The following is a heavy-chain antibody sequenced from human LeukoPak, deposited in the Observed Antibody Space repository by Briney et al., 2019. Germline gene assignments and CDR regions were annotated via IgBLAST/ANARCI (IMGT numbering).Heavy chain of an antibody. CDR1: GFAFSTYS. V-gene: IGHV3-21*01. CDR2: IISGGTNT. D-gene: IGHD3-9*01. Sequence: GGSLRLSCAASGFAFSTYSMSWVRQAPGKGLEWVSSIISGGTNTYYAYSVKGRFTFSRDNAKNSMNLQMTSLRAYDTAVYYCAVRSFDWFPFDNWGQGTLVTVSP. CDR3: AVRSFDWFPFDN. J-gene: IGHJ4*02.